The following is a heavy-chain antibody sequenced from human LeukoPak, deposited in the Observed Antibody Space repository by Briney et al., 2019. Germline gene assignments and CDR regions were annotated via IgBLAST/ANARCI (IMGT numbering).Heavy chain of an antibody. CDR3: ARKITYYYGSGSYYKGDAFDI. CDR1: GYTFTSYD. J-gene: IGHJ3*02. V-gene: IGHV1-8*01. CDR2: MNPNSGNT. D-gene: IGHD3-10*01. Sequence: ASVKVSCKASGYTFTSYDINWVRQATGQGLEWMGWMNPNSGNTGYAQKFQGRVTMTRNTSISTAYMELSSLRSKDTAVYYCARKITYYYGSGSYYKGDAFDIWGQGTMVTVSS.